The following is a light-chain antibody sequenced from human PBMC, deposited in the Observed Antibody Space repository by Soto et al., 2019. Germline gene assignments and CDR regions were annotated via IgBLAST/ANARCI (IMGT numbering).Light chain of an antibody. CDR3: LQHNSYPYT. V-gene: IGKV1-17*03. J-gene: IGKJ2*01. CDR2: GAS. Sequence: DIQMTQSPSAVSASVGDTVTVTCRASQGITTFLAWFRQRPGKVPERLIYGASSLQSGVPSRFSGRGSGTEFTLTISSLQPEDFGTYYCLQHNSYPYTFGPVTKLEIK. CDR1: QGITTF.